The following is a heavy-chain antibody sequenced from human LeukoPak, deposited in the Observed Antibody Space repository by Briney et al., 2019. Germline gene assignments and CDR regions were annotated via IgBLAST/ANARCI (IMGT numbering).Heavy chain of an antibody. CDR1: GFTFNEFG. V-gene: IGHV3-33*01. J-gene: IGHJ4*02. CDR2: IWYDGSNK. CDR3: ARDRPTGSYYSIDY. Sequence: GGSLRLSCAASGFTFNEFGVHWVRQAPGQGLEWVALIWYDGSNKYYADSVKGRFTISRDNSKNTVYLQMNSLRVGDTAIYYCARDRPTGSYYSIDYWGQGTLATVSS. D-gene: IGHD1-26*01.